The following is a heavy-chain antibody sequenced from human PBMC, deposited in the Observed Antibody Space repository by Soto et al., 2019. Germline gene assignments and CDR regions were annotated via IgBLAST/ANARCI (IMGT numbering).Heavy chain of an antibody. CDR2: IKQDGSEE. CDR1: GFTFSSYW. V-gene: IGHV3-7*03. J-gene: IGHJ6*02. D-gene: IGHD5-18*01. Sequence: EVQLVESGGDLVQPGGSLRLSCAASGFTFSSYWMSWVRQALGKGLQWLANIKQDGSEEYYVDSVKGRFTISRDNAKNSLYLQMNSLRAEDTAVYYCAREGAYSQGFPREYYFNMDVWGQGTTVTVSS. CDR3: AREGAYSQGFPREYYFNMDV.